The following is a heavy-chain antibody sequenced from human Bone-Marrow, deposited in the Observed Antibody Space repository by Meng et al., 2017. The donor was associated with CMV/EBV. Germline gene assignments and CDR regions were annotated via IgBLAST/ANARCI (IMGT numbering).Heavy chain of an antibody. CDR3: ARAFCSTTSCYWFSYYYGMDV. CDR1: GGSFSAYY. CDR2: INHSGST. D-gene: IGHD2-2*01. J-gene: IGHJ6*02. Sequence: SETLSLTCAVYGGSFSAYYWSWIRQPPGKGLEWIGEINHSGSTNYKPSLKSRVTISVDTSKNQFSLKLSSVTAADTAMYYCARAFCSTTSCYWFSYYYGMDVWGQGTTVTVSS. V-gene: IGHV4-34*01.